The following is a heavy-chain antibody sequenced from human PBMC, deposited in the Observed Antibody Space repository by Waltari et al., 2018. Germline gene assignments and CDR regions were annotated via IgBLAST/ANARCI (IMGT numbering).Heavy chain of an antibody. J-gene: IGHJ5*02. CDR1: GGSISSSSYY. Sequence: QLQLQESGPGLVKPPETLSLTCTVSGGSISSSSYYWGWIRQHPEKGLEWVAGMDYSGRTHYNPALKSRVTISGDTSKTQFSLEVRSVTAADTAVYYCARGFGSATTSRFDPRGQGIVVTVSS. V-gene: IGHV4-39*07. D-gene: IGHD5-12*01. CDR2: MDYSGRT. CDR3: ARGFGSATTSRFDP.